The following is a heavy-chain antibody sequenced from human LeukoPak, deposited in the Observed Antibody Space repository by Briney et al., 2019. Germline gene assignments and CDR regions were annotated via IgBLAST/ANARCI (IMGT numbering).Heavy chain of an antibody. CDR2: VGYDGDKR. CDR1: GFIFRSFG. J-gene: IGHJ4*02. D-gene: IGHD1-7*01. CDR3: ARRTGTTVDY. V-gene: IGHV3-33*08. Sequence: RGSLRLSCAASGFIFRSFGMHWVRQSPGKGLEWLAVVGYDGDKRDYADSVKGRFTISRDNSRNTIDLQLSSLRAEDTAVYYCARRTGTTVDYWGQGTLVTVSS.